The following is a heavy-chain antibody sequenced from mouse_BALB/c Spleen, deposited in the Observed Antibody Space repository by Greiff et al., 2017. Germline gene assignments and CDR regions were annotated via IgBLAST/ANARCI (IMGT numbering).Heavy chain of an antibody. J-gene: IGHJ2*01. CDR2: ISSGGSYT. Sequence: DVMLVESGGGLVKPGGSLKLSCAASGFTFSSYAMSWVRQTPENRLEWVATISSGGSYTYYPDSVKGRFTISRDNAKNTLYLQMSSLRSEDTAMYYCARHPQLTGIYYFDYWGQGTTLTVPS. CDR3: ARHPQLTGIYYFDY. CDR1: GFTFSSYA. D-gene: IGHD4-1*01. V-gene: IGHV5-9-3*01.